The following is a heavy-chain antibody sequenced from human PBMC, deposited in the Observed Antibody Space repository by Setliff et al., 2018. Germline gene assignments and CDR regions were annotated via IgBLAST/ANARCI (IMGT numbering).Heavy chain of an antibody. CDR2: MNPNSGNT. CDR1: GYTFTSYD. J-gene: IGHJ4*02. CDR3: ARRVGSVGIQLPDY. D-gene: IGHD5-18*01. V-gene: IGHV1-8*02. Sequence: ASVKVSCKASGYTFTSYDVNWVRQATGQGLEWMGWMNPNSGNTGYAQKFQGRVTMTRNTSISTAYMELSSLRSEDTAVYYCARRVGSVGIQLPDYWGQGTLVTRLL.